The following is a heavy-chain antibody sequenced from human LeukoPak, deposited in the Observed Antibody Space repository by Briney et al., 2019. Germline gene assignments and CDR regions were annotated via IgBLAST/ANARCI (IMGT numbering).Heavy chain of an antibody. J-gene: IGHJ4*02. Sequence: GGSLRLSCAASGFTFSIYEMNWVRQAPGKGLEWVSYISSSGSTIYYADSVKGRFTISRDNAKNSLYLQMNSLRAEDTAVYYCASAYCSGGSCYLGRVDYWGQGTLVTVSS. CDR3: ASAYCSGGSCYLGRVDY. V-gene: IGHV3-48*03. CDR1: GFTFSIYE. CDR2: ISSSGSTI. D-gene: IGHD2-15*01.